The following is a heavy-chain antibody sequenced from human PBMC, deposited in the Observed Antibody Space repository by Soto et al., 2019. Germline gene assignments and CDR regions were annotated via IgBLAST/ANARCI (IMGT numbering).Heavy chain of an antibody. CDR2: ISYDGSNK. D-gene: IGHD3-3*01. J-gene: IGHJ4*02. V-gene: IGHV3-30*18. CDR1: GFSFSSYG. CDR3: AKTGTMTAPFHIDY. Sequence: PGGSLRLSCAASGFSFSSYGMHWVRQSPGKGLEWVAVISYDGSNKYYADSVKGRFSISRDNSNNTVFLQMDSLRAEDTAVYHCAKTGTMTAPFHIDYWGQGTLVTVSS.